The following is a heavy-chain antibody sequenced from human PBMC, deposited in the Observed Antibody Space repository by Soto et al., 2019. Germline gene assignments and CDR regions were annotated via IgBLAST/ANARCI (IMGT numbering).Heavy chain of an antibody. Sequence: SETLSLTCTVSGGSISSSSYYWGWIRQPPGKGLEWIGSIYYSGSTYYNPSLKSRVTISVDTSKNQFSLKLSSVTAADTAVYYCASDPIGYCSGGSCYSGGAEYFQHWGQGTLVTVS. D-gene: IGHD2-15*01. CDR3: ASDPIGYCSGGSCYSGGAEYFQH. CDR1: GGSISSSSYY. J-gene: IGHJ1*01. V-gene: IGHV4-39*01. CDR2: IYYSGST.